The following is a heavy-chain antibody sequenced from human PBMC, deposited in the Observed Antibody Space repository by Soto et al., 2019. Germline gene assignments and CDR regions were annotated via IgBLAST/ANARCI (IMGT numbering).Heavy chain of an antibody. V-gene: IGHV4-30-4*08. D-gene: IGHD3-3*01. J-gene: IGHJ4*02. CDR3: ARSDFWSGYYTDY. Sequence: QVQLQESGPGLVKPSQTLSLTCTVSGGSISSGDSPWSWIRQPPGKGLEWIGFVYYPGNTYYNPSLKSRVTISVDTSKNQFSLKLSSVTAADTAVYYCARSDFWSGYYTDYWGQGTLVTVSS. CDR1: GGSISSGDSP. CDR2: VYYPGNT.